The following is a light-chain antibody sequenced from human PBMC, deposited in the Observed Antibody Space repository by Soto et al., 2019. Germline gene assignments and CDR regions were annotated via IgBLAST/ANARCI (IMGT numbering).Light chain of an antibody. CDR1: QDIKNY. CDR3: QQSDDFIT. V-gene: IGKV1-33*01. CDR2: EAS. J-gene: IGKJ4*01. Sequence: DIQMTQSPSSLSASVGDRVTITCQASQDIKNYLNWYQQKPGKAPKLLIYEASNLETGVPSSLSGSGSGRSFTVSISSLQPEDIATYYCQQSDDFITFGGGTRIEIK.